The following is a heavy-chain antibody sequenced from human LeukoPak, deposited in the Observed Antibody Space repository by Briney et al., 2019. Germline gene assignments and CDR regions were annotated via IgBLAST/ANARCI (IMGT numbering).Heavy chain of an antibody. Sequence: ASVKVSCKASGYTFTSYDINWVRQATGQGLEWMGWMNPNSGNTGYAQKFQGRVTITTDESTSTAYMELSSLRSEDTAVYYCARSCSGGSCYVRWGQGTLVTVSS. J-gene: IGHJ4*02. CDR1: GYTFTSYD. D-gene: IGHD2-15*01. CDR3: ARSCSGGSCYVR. CDR2: MNPNSGNT. V-gene: IGHV1-8*01.